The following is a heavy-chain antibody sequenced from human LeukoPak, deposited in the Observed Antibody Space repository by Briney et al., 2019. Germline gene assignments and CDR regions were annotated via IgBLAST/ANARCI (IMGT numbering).Heavy chain of an antibody. CDR2: INNVGSHI. J-gene: IGHJ4*02. D-gene: IGHD3-9*01. CDR1: GFTSSGHY. CDR3: AKDKPARNFDWTLDY. Sequence: PGGSLRLSCAASGFTSSGHYMSWIRQAPGKGLEWVSSINNVGSHIYYADSVRGRFIISRDNAKNSFFLQMSNLRAEDTAVYYCAKDKPARNFDWTLDYWGQGTLVTVSS. V-gene: IGHV3-11*04.